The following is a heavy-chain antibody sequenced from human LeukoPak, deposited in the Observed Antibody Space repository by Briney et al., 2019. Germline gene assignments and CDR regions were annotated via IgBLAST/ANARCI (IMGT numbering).Heavy chain of an antibody. V-gene: IGHV3-66*02. CDR2: IYSGGST. Sequence: GGSLRLSCAASGFTVSSNYMSWVRQAPGKGLEWVSVIYSGGSTYYADSVKGRFTISRDNSKNTLYLQMNSLRAEDTAVYHCAGGMSIAAPYYWGQGTLVTVSS. CDR1: GFTVSSNY. J-gene: IGHJ4*02. CDR3: AGGMSIAAPYY. D-gene: IGHD6-6*01.